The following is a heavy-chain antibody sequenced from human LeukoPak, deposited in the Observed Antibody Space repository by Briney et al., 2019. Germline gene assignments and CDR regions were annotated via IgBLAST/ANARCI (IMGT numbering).Heavy chain of an antibody. CDR2: ISSNNGNT. J-gene: IGHJ4*02. V-gene: IGHV1-18*01. CDR3: ARGGLLWFGESIDY. CDR1: GYTFTSYG. D-gene: IGHD3-10*01. Sequence: EASVKVSCKASGYTFTSYGISWVRQAPGQGLEWMGWISSNNGNTNYAQKLQGRVTMTTDTSTSTAYIELRSLRSDDTAVYYCARGGLLWFGESIDYWGQGSLVSVSS.